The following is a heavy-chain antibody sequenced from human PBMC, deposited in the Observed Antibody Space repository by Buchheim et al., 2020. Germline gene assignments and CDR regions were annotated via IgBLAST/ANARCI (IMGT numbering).Heavy chain of an antibody. CDR1: GFTFSSYW. CDR3: ARDLVVPILPPYYGEGGGMDV. J-gene: IGHJ6*02. CDR2: INSDGSST. V-gene: IGHV3-74*01. Sequence: EVQLVESGGGLVQPGGSLRLSCAASGFTFSSYWMHWVRQAPGKGLVWVSRINSDGSSTSYADSVKGRFTISRGNAKNTLYLQMNSLRAEDTAVYYCARDLVVPILPPYYGEGGGMDVWGQGTT. D-gene: IGHD4-17*01.